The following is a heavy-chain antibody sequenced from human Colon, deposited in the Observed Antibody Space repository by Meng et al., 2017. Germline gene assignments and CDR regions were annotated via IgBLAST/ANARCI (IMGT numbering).Heavy chain of an antibody. V-gene: IGHV3-33*01. J-gene: IGHJ4*02. CDR2: IWYDGSRR. Sequence: GESLKISCEATGYRFSGYGMHWVRRVPGKGLEWVAVIWYDGSRRSYGDSVKGRFTISRDDSRDTLYLQMNSLRTEDTAVYYCDRDSGVVTAILDYWGQGTLVTVSS. D-gene: IGHD2-21*02. CDR3: DRDSGVVTAILDY. CDR1: GYRFSGYG.